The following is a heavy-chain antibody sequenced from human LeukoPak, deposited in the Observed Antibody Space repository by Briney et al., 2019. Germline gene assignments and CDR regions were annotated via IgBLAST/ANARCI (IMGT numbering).Heavy chain of an antibody. D-gene: IGHD4-23*01. V-gene: IGHV4-39*07. CDR2: SYYSGST. Sequence: SETLSLTCTVSGASISSSGYFWGWIRQPPGKGLEWIGSSYYSGSTYQNPSLKSRVTISIDTSKNQFSLKLSSVTAADTAVYYCARGKTTVDRRFDDWGQGTLVTVSS. CDR3: ARGKTTVDRRFDD. J-gene: IGHJ4*02. CDR1: GASISSSGYF.